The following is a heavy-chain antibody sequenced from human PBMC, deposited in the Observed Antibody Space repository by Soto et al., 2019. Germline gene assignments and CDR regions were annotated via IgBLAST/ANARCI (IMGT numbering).Heavy chain of an antibody. V-gene: IGHV4-59*01. CDR3: ASGYYYYGMDV. Sequence: XTLSLACTVSGGSLSSYYWGWIRQPPGKGMEWIGYIYYSGSTNYNPSLKSRVTISVDTSKNQLSLKLSSVTAADTAVYYCASGYYYYGMDVWGQGTTVTVP. J-gene: IGHJ6*02. CDR1: GGSLSSYY. CDR2: IYYSGST.